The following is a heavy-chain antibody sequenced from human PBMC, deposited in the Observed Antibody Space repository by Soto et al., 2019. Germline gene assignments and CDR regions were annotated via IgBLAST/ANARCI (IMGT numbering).Heavy chain of an antibody. V-gene: IGHV1-69*13. CDR2: IIPTFGTA. CDR1: GGTFSSYA. D-gene: IGHD6-19*01. CDR3: ARVGIAVAGRRRNYYYGMDV. Sequence: SVKVSCKASGGTFSSYAISWVRQAPGQGLEWMGGIIPTFGTANYAQKFQGRVTITADESTSTAYMELSSLRSEDTAVYYCARVGIAVAGRRRNYYYGMDVWGQGTTVTVSS. J-gene: IGHJ6*02.